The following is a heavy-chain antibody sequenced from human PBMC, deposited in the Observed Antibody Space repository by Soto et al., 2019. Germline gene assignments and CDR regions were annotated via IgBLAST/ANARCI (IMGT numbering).Heavy chain of an antibody. V-gene: IGHV3-74*01. CDR2: IDHDGPT. CDR1: GFTFRNYW. CDR3: VRDSHGDY. Sequence: EVQLVESGGGLVQPGGSLRHSCAASGFTFRNYWMHWVRQAPGKGLEWVSRIDHDGPTDYADSVRGRFTISRDNAENTLYLQMNSLRPEDTAVYYCVRDSHGDYWGQGTLVTVSS. J-gene: IGHJ4*02.